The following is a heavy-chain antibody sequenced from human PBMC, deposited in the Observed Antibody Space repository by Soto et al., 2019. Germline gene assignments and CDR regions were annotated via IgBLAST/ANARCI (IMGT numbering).Heavy chain of an antibody. CDR1: GFTFSSYW. J-gene: IGHJ5*02. Sequence: PGGSLRLSCAASGFTFSSYWMSWVRQAPGKGLEWVANIKQDGSEKYYVDSVKGRFTISRDNAKNSLYLQMNSLRAEDTAVYFCAKALHILTGYSPPNWFDPWGQGTLVTVSS. CDR3: AKALHILTGYSPPNWFDP. CDR2: IKQDGSEK. D-gene: IGHD3-9*01. V-gene: IGHV3-7*03.